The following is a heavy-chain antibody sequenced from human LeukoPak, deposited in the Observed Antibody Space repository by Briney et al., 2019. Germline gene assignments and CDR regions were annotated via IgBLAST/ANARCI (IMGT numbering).Heavy chain of an antibody. J-gene: IGHJ5*02. V-gene: IGHV1-69*05. D-gene: IGHD3-16*01. Sequence: SVKVSCKASGGTFSSYAISWVRQAPGQGLEWMGGIIPIFGTANYAQKFQGRVTITTDESTSTAYMELSSLRSEDTAVYYCAGFIGDKSSNWFDPCGQGTLVTVSS. CDR1: GGTFSSYA. CDR2: IIPIFGTA. CDR3: AGFIGDKSSNWFDP.